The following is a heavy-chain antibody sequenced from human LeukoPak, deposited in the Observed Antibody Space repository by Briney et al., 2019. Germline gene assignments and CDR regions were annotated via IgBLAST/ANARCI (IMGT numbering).Heavy chain of an antibody. CDR1: GFTVSSNY. J-gene: IGHJ3*02. CDR3: AREDYDILTGSASDI. CDR2: IYSGGST. D-gene: IGHD3-9*01. Sequence: GGSLRLSCAASGFTVSSNYMSWVRQAPGKGLEWVSVIYSGGSTYYADSVKGRFTISRDNSKNTLYLQMNSLRAEDTAVYYCAREDYDILTGSASDIWGQGTMVTVSS. V-gene: IGHV3-53*01.